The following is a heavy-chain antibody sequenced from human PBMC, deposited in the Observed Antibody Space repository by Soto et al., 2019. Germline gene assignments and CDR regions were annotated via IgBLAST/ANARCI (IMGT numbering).Heavy chain of an antibody. CDR1: GYTFTSYG. Sequence: QVQLVQSGAEVKKPGASVKVSCKASGYTFTSYGISWVRQAPGQGLEWMGWISAYNGNTNYAQKLQGRVTMSTDTSPSTGYMELRGLRYDDTAVYYCARAGYCSCGSCYSFQPRTDGNYYGYYGMDVGGQGTTVTVSS. CDR2: ISAYNGNT. J-gene: IGHJ6*02. V-gene: IGHV1-18*01. D-gene: IGHD2-15*01. CDR3: ARAGYCSCGSCYSFQPRTDGNYYGYYGMDV.